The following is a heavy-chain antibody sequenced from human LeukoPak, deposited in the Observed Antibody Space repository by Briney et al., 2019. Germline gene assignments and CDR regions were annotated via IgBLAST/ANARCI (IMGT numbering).Heavy chain of an antibody. V-gene: IGHV4-39*01. CDR3: ARQDYSNYLGWFDP. D-gene: IGHD4-11*01. CDR1: GGSISSSTYY. J-gene: IGHJ5*02. CDR2: IYYSGST. Sequence: SETLSLTCTVSGGSISSSTYYWGWIRQPPGKGLEWIGSIYYSGSTYCNPSLKSRVTISVDTSKNQFSLKLSSVTAADTAVYYCARQDYSNYLGWFDPWGQGTLVTVSS.